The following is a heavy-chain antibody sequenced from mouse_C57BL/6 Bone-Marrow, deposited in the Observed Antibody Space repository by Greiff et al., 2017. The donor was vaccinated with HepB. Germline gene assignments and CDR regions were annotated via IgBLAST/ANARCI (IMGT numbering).Heavy chain of an antibody. J-gene: IGHJ2*01. Sequence: QVQLQQPGAELVKPGASVKLSCKASGYTFTSYWMHWVKQRPGQGLEWIGMIHPNSGSTNYNEKFKSKATLTVDKSSSTAYMQLSSLTSEDSAVYYCGKRGGLGRGFDYWGQGPTLTVSS. CDR1: GYTFTSYW. CDR2: IHPNSGST. D-gene: IGHD4-1*01. CDR3: GKRGGLGRGFDY. V-gene: IGHV1-64*01.